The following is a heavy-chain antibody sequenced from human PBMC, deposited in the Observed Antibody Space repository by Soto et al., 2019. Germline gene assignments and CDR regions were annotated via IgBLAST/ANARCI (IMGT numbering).Heavy chain of an antibody. Sequence: GEPLKISRKGSGNSFTRYWIGWARQMPGKGLEWMGIIYPGDSDTRYSPSFQGQVTISADKSISTAYLQWSSLKASDTAMYYCAKTAAGGKNYYGMDVWGQGTTVTVSS. CDR1: GNSFTRYW. J-gene: IGHJ6*02. CDR2: IYPGDSDT. D-gene: IGHD6-13*01. V-gene: IGHV5-51*03. CDR3: AKTAAGGKNYYGMDV.